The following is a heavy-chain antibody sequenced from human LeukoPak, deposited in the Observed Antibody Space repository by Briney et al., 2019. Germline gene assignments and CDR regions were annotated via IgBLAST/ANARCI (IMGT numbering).Heavy chain of an antibody. V-gene: IGHV1-2*02. D-gene: IGHD3-22*01. Sequence: GASVKVSCKASGYTFTGYYIHWVRQAPGQGLEWMGWINPNTGGTNYAQRFQGRVTMTRDTSISTAYMELSRLRSDDTAVYYCATLPLMYDRVDYWGQGTLVTVSS. CDR2: INPNTGGT. CDR3: ATLPLMYDRVDY. CDR1: GYTFTGYY. J-gene: IGHJ4*02.